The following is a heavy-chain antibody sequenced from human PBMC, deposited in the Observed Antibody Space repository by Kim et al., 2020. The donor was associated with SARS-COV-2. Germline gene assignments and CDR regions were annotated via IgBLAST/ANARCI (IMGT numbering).Heavy chain of an antibody. J-gene: IGHJ4*02. CDR3: VKGEDVSGSYGFDY. Sequence: ADSGKGRFTISRTNSKNTLYLQMNSLRAEDTAVYYCVKGEDVSGSYGFDYWGQGTLVTVSS. V-gene: IGHV3-30*07. D-gene: IGHD3-10*01.